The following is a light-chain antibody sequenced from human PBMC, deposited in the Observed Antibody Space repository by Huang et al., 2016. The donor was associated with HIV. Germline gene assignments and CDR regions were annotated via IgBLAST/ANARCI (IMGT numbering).Light chain of an antibody. CDR1: QSISADY. CDR3: QQYAGSPWT. J-gene: IGKJ1*01. Sequence: EIVLTQSPGTLSLSPGERATLSCRASQSISADYLAWYQQKPGQAPRLLLYAASSTATGIPDRFSGSGSGTDFTLTIYRLEPEDFAVYFCQQYAGSPWTFGQGTKVEIK. CDR2: AAS. V-gene: IGKV3-20*01.